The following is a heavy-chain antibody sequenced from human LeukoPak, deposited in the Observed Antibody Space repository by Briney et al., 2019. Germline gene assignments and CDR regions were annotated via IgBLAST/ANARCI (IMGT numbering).Heavy chain of an antibody. Sequence: GRSLRLSWAASGFTFGSYYMNWVRQTPGKGLEWVAYISSSSSTMYYADSVKGRFTISRDNAKNSLNLQMNSLRAEDTAVYYCARLSYSSGWLDYWGQGTLVTVSS. CDR3: ARLSYSSGWLDY. D-gene: IGHD6-19*01. CDR1: GFTFGSYY. J-gene: IGHJ4*02. CDR2: ISSSSSTM. V-gene: IGHV3-48*01.